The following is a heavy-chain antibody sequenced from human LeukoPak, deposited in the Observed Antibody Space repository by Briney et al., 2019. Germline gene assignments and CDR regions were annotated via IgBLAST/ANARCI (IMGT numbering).Heavy chain of an antibody. V-gene: IGHV4-4*08. Sequence: SETLSLTCAVSLGATSADYCSCIRQPPGKRREGIRYIYNSGSSDYQPPPKRRVTISLVTSNNQFSVHPNSVPAADTAVYYCARPRGRTANPFDEWRQGILVTVSS. CDR3: ARPRGRTANPFDE. D-gene: IGHD3-10*01. CDR1: LGATSADY. J-gene: IGHJ4*02. CDR2: IYNSGSS.